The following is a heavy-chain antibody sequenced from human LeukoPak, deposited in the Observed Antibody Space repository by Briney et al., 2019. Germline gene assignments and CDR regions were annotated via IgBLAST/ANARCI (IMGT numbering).Heavy chain of an antibody. D-gene: IGHD3-9*01. V-gene: IGHV4-34*01. CDR1: GGSFSGYY. Sequence: SETLSLTCAVYGGSFSGYYWSWLRQPPGKGLEWLGEINHSGSTNYNPSLKSRVTISVDTSKKQFSLKLSSVTAADTAVYYCARSRRDYDILTGYYRRSFNWFDPWGQGTLVTVSS. J-gene: IGHJ5*02. CDR3: ARSRRDYDILTGYYRRSFNWFDP. CDR2: INHSGST.